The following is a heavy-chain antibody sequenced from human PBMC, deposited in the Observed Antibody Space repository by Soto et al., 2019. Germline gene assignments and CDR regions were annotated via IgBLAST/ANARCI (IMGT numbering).Heavy chain of an antibody. D-gene: IGHD4-17*01. CDR2: MNPNSGNT. V-gene: IGHV1-8*01. CDR1: GYTFTSYD. J-gene: IGHJ4*02. CDR3: ARGDERDYGDYSSFDY. Sequence: QVQLVQSGAEVKKPGASVKVSCKASGYTFTSYDINWVRQATGQGLEWMGWMNPNSGNTGYAQKVQGRVTMTRNTSISTAYMELSSLRSEDTAVYYCARGDERDYGDYSSFDYWGQGTLVTVSS.